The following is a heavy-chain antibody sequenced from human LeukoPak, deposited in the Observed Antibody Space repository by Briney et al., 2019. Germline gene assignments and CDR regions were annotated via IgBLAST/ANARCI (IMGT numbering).Heavy chain of an antibody. J-gene: IGHJ4*02. CDR2: IDTDGSIT. Sequence: GGSLRLSCAASGYTFSSYWMHWVRQAPGKGLVWVSRIDTDGSITSYADSVKGRFTISRDNAKNALYLQMNSLRAEDTAVYYCARARGMVATPLDYWGQGTLVTVSS. V-gene: IGHV3-74*01. CDR1: GYTFSSYW. D-gene: IGHD5-12*01. CDR3: ARARGMVATPLDY.